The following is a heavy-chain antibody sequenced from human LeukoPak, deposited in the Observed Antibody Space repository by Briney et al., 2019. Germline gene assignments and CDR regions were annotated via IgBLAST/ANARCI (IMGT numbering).Heavy chain of an antibody. V-gene: IGHV4-39*02. CDR1: DGSVSFSSYF. J-gene: IGHJ4*02. CDR2: IDYSGIT. D-gene: IGHD3-22*01. CDR3: ARGGSSGFYHVYDF. Sequence: SETLSLTCTVSDGSVSFSSYFWGWIRQPPGKGLEWLGTIDYSGITYYNVSLKSRVTISVDRPKSQISLQLTSVTATDTAVYYCARGGSSGFYHVYDFWGQGTLVTVSS.